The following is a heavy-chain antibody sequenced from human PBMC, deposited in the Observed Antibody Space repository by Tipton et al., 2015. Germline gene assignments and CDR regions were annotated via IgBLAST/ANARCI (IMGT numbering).Heavy chain of an antibody. CDR1: GGSTTSHY. CDR3: ARTLSRSGDSCYYYGMDV. V-gene: IGHV4-59*11. D-gene: IGHD2-15*01. CDR2: NSYSGGA. Sequence: TLSLTCTVSGGSTTSHYWSWIRQPPGKGLEWIGYNSYSGGANYDSSLRSRVTISVDTSNNHFSLKLSSVTAADTAVYYCARTLSRSGDSCYYYGMDVWGQGTAVTVSS. J-gene: IGHJ6*02.